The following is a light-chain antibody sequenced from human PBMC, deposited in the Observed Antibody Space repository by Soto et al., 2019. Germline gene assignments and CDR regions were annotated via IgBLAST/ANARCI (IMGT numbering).Light chain of an antibody. CDR3: SSPTNISPL. CDR1: SSDVGSYDR. V-gene: IGLV2-18*02. CDR2: EVS. J-gene: IGLJ2*01. Sequence: QSALTQPPSVSGSPGQSVTISCTGTSSDVGSYDRVSWYQQPPGTAPKVIIYEVSNRPSGVPDRFSGSKSGNTASLTISGLTAADDADHYCSSPTNISPLFGGGTKLTVL.